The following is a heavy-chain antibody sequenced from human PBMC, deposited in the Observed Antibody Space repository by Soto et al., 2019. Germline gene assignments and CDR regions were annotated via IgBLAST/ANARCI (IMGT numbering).Heavy chain of an antibody. D-gene: IGHD5-18*01. CDR2: INHSGST. CDR3: AIDGRYSYGSSYKDV. J-gene: IGHJ6*03. CDR1: GGSFSGYY. V-gene: IGHV4-34*01. Sequence: SETLSLTCAVYGGSFSGYYWRWIRQPPGKGLEWIGEINHSGSTNYNPSLKSRVTISVDTSKNKFSLKLSSVTAADTAVYYFAIDGRYSYGSSYKDVWGKGTTVRVSS.